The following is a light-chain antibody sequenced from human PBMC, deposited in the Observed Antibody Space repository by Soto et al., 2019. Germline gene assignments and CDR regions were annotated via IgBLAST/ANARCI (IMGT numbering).Light chain of an antibody. CDR3: LLSYCGARV. J-gene: IGLJ3*02. CDR1: TGAVTSGHY. Sequence: QAVVTQEPSLTVSPGGTVTLTCGSSTGAVTSGHYPYWFQQKPGQAPRTLVYNTSDKHSWAPARFSGSLLGGKAALTLSGAQPEDEAEYYCLLSYCGARVFGGGTQLTVL. CDR2: NTS. V-gene: IGLV7-46*01.